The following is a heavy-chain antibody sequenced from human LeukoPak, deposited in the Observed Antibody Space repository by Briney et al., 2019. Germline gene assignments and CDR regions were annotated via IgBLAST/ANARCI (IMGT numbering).Heavy chain of an antibody. CDR3: ARGGGLDV. CDR2: INHNGNVN. J-gene: IGHJ6*02. D-gene: IGHD3-16*01. V-gene: IGHV3-7*03. CDR1: GFTFSSYW. Sequence: PGGSLRLSCAASGFTFSSYWMDWARQAPGKGLEWVAGINHNGNVNSYVDSVKGRFTISRDNAKNSLYLQKSNLRAEDTAVYFCARGGGLDVWGQGATVTVSS.